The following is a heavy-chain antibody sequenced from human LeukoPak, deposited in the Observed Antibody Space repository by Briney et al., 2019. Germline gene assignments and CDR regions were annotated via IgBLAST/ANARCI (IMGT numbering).Heavy chain of an antibody. J-gene: IGHJ3*02. CDR1: GGSISTYY. Sequence: PSETLSLTCTVSGGSISTYYWSWIRQPPGKGLEWIGYIYYSGSTNYNPSLKSRVTISVDTSKNQFSLKLSSVTAADTAVCYCARRMDDAFDIWGQGTMVTVSS. CDR2: IYYSGST. V-gene: IGHV4-59*01. D-gene: IGHD2-8*01. CDR3: ARRMDDAFDI.